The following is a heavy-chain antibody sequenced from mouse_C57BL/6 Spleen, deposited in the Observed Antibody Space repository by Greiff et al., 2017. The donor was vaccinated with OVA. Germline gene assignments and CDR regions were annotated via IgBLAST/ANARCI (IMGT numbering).Heavy chain of an antibody. Sequence: EVKLMESGGDLVKPGGSLKLSCAASGFTFSSYGMSWVRQTPDKRLEWVATISSGGSYTYYPDSVKGRFTISRDNAKNTLYLQMSSLKSEDTAMYYCARSYDGYPFDYWGRGTTLTVSS. CDR2: ISSGGSYT. D-gene: IGHD2-3*01. J-gene: IGHJ2*01. V-gene: IGHV5-6*01. CDR3: ARSYDGYPFDY. CDR1: GFTFSSYG.